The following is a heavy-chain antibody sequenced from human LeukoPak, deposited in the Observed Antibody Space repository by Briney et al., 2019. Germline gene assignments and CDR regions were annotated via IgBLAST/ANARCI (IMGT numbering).Heavy chain of an antibody. Sequence: SETLSLTCTVSGGSVSSGSFYWSWIRQPPGKGLEWSGYIYYSGCTNYNPSLKSRLNMSVDTARKQFSLKLSSVTAADTAVHYRATYFRASPDAFIIWGQGTMVTVSS. CDR2: IYYSGCT. CDR1: GGSVSSGSFY. V-gene: IGHV4-61*01. CDR3: ATYFRASPDAFII. J-gene: IGHJ3*02. D-gene: IGHD2/OR15-2a*01.